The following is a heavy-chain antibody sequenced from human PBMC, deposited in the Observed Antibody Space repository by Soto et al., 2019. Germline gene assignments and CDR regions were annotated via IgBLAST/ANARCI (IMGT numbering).Heavy chain of an antibody. CDR2: ISTSKGNT. Sequence: QVQLVQSGPEVKKPGASVKVSCKTSGYTFTDYGISWVRQAPGQGLEWMGWISTSKGNTNYAQKFQGRVTMTTDTPTSTGYMELRSLRSDDTAVYYCATRSAAFDYWGQGTLVTVSS. D-gene: IGHD6-25*01. CDR1: GYTFTDYG. V-gene: IGHV1-18*01. J-gene: IGHJ4*02. CDR3: ATRSAAFDY.